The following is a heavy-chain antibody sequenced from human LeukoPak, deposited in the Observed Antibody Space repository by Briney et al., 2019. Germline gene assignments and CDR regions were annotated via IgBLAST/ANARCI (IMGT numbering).Heavy chain of an antibody. CDR1: GVSINYAGYY. CDR2: IHHSGTA. D-gene: IGHD5-18*01. CDR3: ARSGYTYGYPRASGFDY. V-gene: IGHV4-30-2*02. Sequence: SQTLSLTCAVSGVSINYAGYYWAWIRQPPGKGLEWIGYIHHSGTADYNPFLSSRVSFSTDRPKNQFSLQLSSVTTADTAVYYCARSGYTYGYPRASGFDYWGQGTLVTVSS. J-gene: IGHJ4*02.